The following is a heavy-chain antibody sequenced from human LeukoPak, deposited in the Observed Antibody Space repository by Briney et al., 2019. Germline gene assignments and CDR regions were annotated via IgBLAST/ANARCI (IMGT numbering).Heavy chain of an antibody. CDR2: ISGSGGST. J-gene: IGHJ4*02. D-gene: IGHD2-15*01. CDR3: ANFVATIRDYFDY. V-gene: IGHV3-23*01. Sequence: GGSLRLSCAASGFTFSSYAMSWVRQAPGKGLEWVSAISGSGGSTYYADSVKGRFTISRDYSKNTLYLQMNSLRAGDTAVYYCANFVATIRDYFDYWGQGTLVTVSS. CDR1: GFTFSSYA.